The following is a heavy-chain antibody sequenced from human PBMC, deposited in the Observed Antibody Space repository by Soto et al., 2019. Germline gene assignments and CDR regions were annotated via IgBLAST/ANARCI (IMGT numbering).Heavy chain of an antibody. Sequence: PGGSLRLSXAASGFTFDDYAMHWVRQAPGKGLEWVSLISWDGGSTYYADSVKGRFTISRDNSKNSLYLQMNSLRAEDTALYYCAKDIVAGRFVYYYYFGMDVWGQGTTVAVSS. D-gene: IGHD6-19*01. CDR3: AKDIVAGRFVYYYYFGMDV. CDR2: ISWDGGST. CDR1: GFTFDDYA. J-gene: IGHJ6*02. V-gene: IGHV3-43D*04.